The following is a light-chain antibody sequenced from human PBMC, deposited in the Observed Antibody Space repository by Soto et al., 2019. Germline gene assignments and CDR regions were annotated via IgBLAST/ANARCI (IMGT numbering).Light chain of an antibody. J-gene: IGKJ5*01. CDR2: GAS. CDR1: QSVSSSY. V-gene: IGKV3-20*01. Sequence: EIVLTQSTGTLSLSPGERATLSCRASQSVSSSYLAWYQQKPGQAPRLLIYGASTRATGIPARFSGSGSGTDFTLTISSLQPEDFATYYCQQSYAIPYTFGQGTRLEI. CDR3: QQSYAIPYT.